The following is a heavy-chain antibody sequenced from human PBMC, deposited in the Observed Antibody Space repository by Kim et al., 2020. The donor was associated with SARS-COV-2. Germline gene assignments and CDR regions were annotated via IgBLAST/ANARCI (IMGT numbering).Heavy chain of an antibody. V-gene: IGHV4-34*01. CDR1: GGSFSGDY. CDR2: INHNGST. CDR3: ARGLVRQLRHIYYYYALDA. D-gene: IGHD6-6*01. J-gene: IGHJ6*02. Sequence: SETLSLTCAVYGGSFSGDYWSWIRQSPGKGLEWIGEINHNGSTSYNSSLKSRVTISADTSKNQFSLKLSAVTAADTGVYFCARGLVRQLRHIYYYYALDAWGQGTTVTVSS.